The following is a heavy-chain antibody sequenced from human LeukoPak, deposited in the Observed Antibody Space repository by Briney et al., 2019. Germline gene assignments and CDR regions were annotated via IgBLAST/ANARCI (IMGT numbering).Heavy chain of an antibody. Sequence: SVKVSCKASGGTFSSYAVSWVRQAPGQGLEWMGGIIPIFGTANYAQKFQGRVTITTDESTGTAYMELSSLRSEDTAVYYCARQYCSGGSCYDYWGQGTLVTVSS. J-gene: IGHJ4*02. CDR1: GGTFSSYA. CDR3: ARQYCSGGSCYDY. D-gene: IGHD2-15*01. V-gene: IGHV1-69*05. CDR2: IIPIFGTA.